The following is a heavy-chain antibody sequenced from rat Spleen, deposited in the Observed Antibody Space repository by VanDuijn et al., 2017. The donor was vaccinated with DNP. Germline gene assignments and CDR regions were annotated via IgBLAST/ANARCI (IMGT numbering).Heavy chain of an antibody. D-gene: IGHD1-4*01. CDR3: AEEPGLGDALDA. CDR2: IRSDGDT. J-gene: IGHJ4*01. CDR1: GFSLTSYD. V-gene: IGHV2-32*01. Sequence: QVQLEESGPGLMQPSETLSLTCTVSGFSLTSYDVHWVRQPPGKGLEWMGRIRSDGDTYYNSALKSRLSISRDTSKSQVFLEMNSLQTEDSATYYCAEEPGLGDALDAWGQGTSVTVSS.